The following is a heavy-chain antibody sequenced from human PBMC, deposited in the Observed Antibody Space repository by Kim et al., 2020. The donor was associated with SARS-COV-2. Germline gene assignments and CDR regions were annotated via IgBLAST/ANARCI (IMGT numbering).Heavy chain of an antibody. J-gene: IGHJ4*02. Sequence: GGSLRLSCAASGFTFSDYYMSWIRQAPGKGLEWVSYISSSSSYTNYADSVKGRFTISRDNAKNSLYLQMNSLRAEDTAVYYCARLEYSSGCHNDYWGQGTLVTVSS. CDR2: ISSSSSYT. CDR1: GFTFSDYY. V-gene: IGHV3-11*06. D-gene: IGHD6-19*01. CDR3: ARLEYSSGCHNDY.